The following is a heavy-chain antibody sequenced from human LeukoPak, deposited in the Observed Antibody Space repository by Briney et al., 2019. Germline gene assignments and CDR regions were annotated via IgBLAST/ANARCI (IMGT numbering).Heavy chain of an antibody. D-gene: IGHD1-14*01. CDR2: ISYDGSNK. CDR3: ATPQGGNPAY. CDR1: GFTFSNYA. Sequence: HPGGSLRLSGAASGFTFSNYAVQWVRQAPGKGLEGGAVISYDGSNKYYAHSVRGRVTIYRDNSKNTLYLQINSLRAQDPAVYYCATPQGGNPAYWGQGTLVTVSS. J-gene: IGHJ4*02. V-gene: IGHV3-30*04.